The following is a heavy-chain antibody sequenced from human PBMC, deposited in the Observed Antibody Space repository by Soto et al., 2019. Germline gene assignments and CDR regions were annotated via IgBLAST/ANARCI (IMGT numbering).Heavy chain of an antibody. CDR3: AKAGWDGSGSYYTPVLSDAFDI. CDR2: ISGSGGST. D-gene: IGHD3-10*01. Sequence: GGSLRLSCAASGFTFSSYAMSWVRQAPGKGLEWVSAISGSGGSTYYADSVKGRFTISRDNSKNTLYLQMNSLRAEDTAVYYCAKAGWDGSGSYYTPVLSDAFDIWGQGTMVTVSS. CDR1: GFTFSSYA. J-gene: IGHJ3*02. V-gene: IGHV3-23*01.